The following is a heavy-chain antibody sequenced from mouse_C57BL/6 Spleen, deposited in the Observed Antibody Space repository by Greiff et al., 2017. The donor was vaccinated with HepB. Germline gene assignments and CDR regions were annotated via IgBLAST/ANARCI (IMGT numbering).Heavy chain of an antibody. CDR2: IYPGSGST. Sequence: QVQLQQSGAELVKPGASVKMSCKASGYTFTSYWITWVKQRPGQGLEWIGDIYPGSGSTNYNEKFKSKATLTVDTSSSTAYMQLSSLTSEDSAVYYCARDGSSDNWYFDVWGKGTTVTVSS. CDR3: ARDGSSDNWYFDV. J-gene: IGHJ1*03. CDR1: GYTFTSYW. D-gene: IGHD1-1*01. V-gene: IGHV1-55*01.